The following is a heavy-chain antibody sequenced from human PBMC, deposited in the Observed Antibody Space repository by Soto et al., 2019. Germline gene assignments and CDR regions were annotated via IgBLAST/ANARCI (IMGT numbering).Heavy chain of an antibody. J-gene: IGHJ6*02. D-gene: IGHD2-2*01. Sequence: GASVKVSCKASGGTFSSYAISWVRQAPGQGLEWMGGIIPIFGTANYAQKFQGRVTITADESTSTAYMELSSLRSEDTAVYYCARAIVVVPAAMYYYYGMDVWGQETTVTVSS. V-gene: IGHV1-69*13. CDR1: GGTFSSYA. CDR3: ARAIVVVPAAMYYYYGMDV. CDR2: IIPIFGTA.